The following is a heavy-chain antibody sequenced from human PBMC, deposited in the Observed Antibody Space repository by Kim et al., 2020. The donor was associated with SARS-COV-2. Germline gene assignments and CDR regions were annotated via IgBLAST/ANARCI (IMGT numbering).Heavy chain of an antibody. CDR3: AKDPGGYCSSTSCFHWFDP. D-gene: IGHD2-2*01. Sequence: GGSLRLSCAASGFTFSSYAMSWVRQAPGKGLEWVSAISGSGGSTYYADSVKGRFTISRDNSKNTLYLQMNSLRAEDTAVYYCAKDPGGYCSSTSCFHWFDPWGQGTLVTVSS. CDR1: GFTFSSYA. J-gene: IGHJ5*02. V-gene: IGHV3-23*01. CDR2: ISGSGGST.